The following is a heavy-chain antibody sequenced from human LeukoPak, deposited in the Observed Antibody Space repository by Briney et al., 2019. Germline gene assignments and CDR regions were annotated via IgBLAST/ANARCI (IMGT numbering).Heavy chain of an antibody. Sequence: PETLSLTCAVYGGSFSGYYWSWIRQPPGKGLEWIGEINHSGSTNYNPSLKSRVTISVDTSKNQFSLKLSSVTAADTAVYYCARGRYYGSRPFDYWGQGTLVTVSS. CDR3: ARGRYYGSRPFDY. J-gene: IGHJ4*02. CDR2: INHSGST. V-gene: IGHV4-34*01. D-gene: IGHD3-10*01. CDR1: GGSFSGYY.